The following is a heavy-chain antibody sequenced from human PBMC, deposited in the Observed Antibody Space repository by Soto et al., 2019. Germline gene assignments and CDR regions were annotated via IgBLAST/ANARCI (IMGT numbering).Heavy chain of an antibody. CDR3: ARDLWWYLH. V-gene: IGHV3-23*01. CDR1: GFSFTSHA. CDR2: ISAGSEGA. J-gene: IGHJ1*01. D-gene: IGHD2-15*01. Sequence: EVQLLESGGGLVQPGGALRLSCAASGFSFTSHAMSWVRQAPGKGLQWISSISAGSEGAYYADSVKGRFTISRDNSTNTLYLHMNSLRTEDTAVYYCARDLWWYLHWGQGTLVTVSS.